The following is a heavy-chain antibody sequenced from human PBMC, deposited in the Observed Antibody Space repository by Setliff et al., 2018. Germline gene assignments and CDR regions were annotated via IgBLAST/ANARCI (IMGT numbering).Heavy chain of an antibody. CDR1: GGSISSGSYY. J-gene: IGHJ3*02. CDR2: IYTSGST. D-gene: IGHD6-13*01. V-gene: IGHV4-61*09. CDR3: ARDPRYSSSWYSFDI. Sequence: PSETLSLTCTVSGGSISSGSYYWSWIRQPAGMGLEWIGHIYTSGSTNYNPSLKSRVTISVDTSKNQFSLKLSSVTAADTAVYYCARDPRYSSSWYSFDIWGQGTMVT.